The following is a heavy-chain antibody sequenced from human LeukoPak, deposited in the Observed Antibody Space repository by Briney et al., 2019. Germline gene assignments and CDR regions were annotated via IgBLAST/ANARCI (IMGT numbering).Heavy chain of an antibody. CDR3: AREAYSSSSAIDY. D-gene: IGHD6-6*01. Sequence: PGGSLRLSCAASGFVFSNYAMPWVRQAPGKGLEWVAVISYDGSNKYYADSVKGRFTISRDNSKNTLYLQMNSLRAEDTAVYYCAREAYSSSSAIDYWGQGTLVTVSS. CDR2: ISYDGSNK. J-gene: IGHJ4*02. V-gene: IGHV3-30-3*01. CDR1: GFVFSNYA.